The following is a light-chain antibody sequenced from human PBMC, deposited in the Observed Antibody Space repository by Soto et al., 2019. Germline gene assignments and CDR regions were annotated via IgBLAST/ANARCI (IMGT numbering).Light chain of an antibody. V-gene: IGKV3-20*01. CDR3: QQYGSSPLT. J-gene: IGKJ4*01. Sequence: EIVLTQSPGTLSLSPGERATLSCRASQSVSSSYLAWYQQKPGQAPRLLIYGASSRATGIPDRFSGCGSGTDFTLTISRLETEEFAVYYCQQYGSSPLTFGVGTKVDIK. CDR2: GAS. CDR1: QSVSSSY.